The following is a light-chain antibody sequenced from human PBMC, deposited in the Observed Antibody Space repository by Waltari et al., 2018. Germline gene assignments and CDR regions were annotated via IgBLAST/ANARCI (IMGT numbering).Light chain of an antibody. CDR1: QSIADY. Sequence: EIVLTQAPATLSLSPGERATLSCRTSQSIADYLAWYQQKPGQSPRLLIYDVSNRVTCIQVRFSGSGSGTDFTLTITSLEPEDFAVYYCQQRSNWPRFSFGQGTKLEIK. J-gene: IGKJ2*01. CDR2: DVS. CDR3: QQRSNWPRFS. V-gene: IGKV3-11*01.